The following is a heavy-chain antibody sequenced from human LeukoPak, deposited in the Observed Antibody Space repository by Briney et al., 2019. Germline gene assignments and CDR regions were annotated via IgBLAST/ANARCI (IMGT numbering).Heavy chain of an antibody. D-gene: IGHD7-27*01. CDR2: IQNDGSYK. J-gene: IGHJ3*02. Sequence: PGGSLRLSCAASGFTFSSYEMHWVRQAPGKGLERVAFIQNDGSYKYYADSVKGRFTISRDNSKNTLYLLMNRLRAEDTALYYCATAWGRGPGIIRDAFDIWGQGTMVTVSS. CDR1: GFTFSSYE. V-gene: IGHV3-30*02. CDR3: ATAWGRGPGIIRDAFDI.